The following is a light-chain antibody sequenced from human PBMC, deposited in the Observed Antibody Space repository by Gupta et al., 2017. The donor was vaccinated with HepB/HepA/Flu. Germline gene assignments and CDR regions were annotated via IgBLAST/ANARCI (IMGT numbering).Light chain of an antibody. J-gene: IGLJ2*01. CDR1: SNNVGNQG. Sequence: AGLTQPPSVSTGLSQPATLTCTGNSNNVGNQGAAWLQRHQGHPPKLLSYKNNNRPSGISERFSASRSGNTATLTITGLQPEDDADYYCSAWDSSRSAKVFGGGTKLTVL. V-gene: IGLV10-54*04. CDR3: SAWDSSRSAKV. CDR2: KNN.